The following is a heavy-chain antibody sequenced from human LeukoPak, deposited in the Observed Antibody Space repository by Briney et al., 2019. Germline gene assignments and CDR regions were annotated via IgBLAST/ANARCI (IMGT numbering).Heavy chain of an antibody. V-gene: IGHV4-59*12. J-gene: IGHJ4*02. D-gene: IGHD4-17*01. CDR1: GGSINSYY. Sequence: SETLSLTCTVSGGSINSYYWNWIRQPPGKGLEWIGSLYYSGSTYYNPSLKSRVTISIDTSKNQFSLKLTSVTAADTAVYYCASYDYGDSNDYWGQGTLVTVSS. CDR3: ASYDYGDSNDY. CDR2: LYYSGST.